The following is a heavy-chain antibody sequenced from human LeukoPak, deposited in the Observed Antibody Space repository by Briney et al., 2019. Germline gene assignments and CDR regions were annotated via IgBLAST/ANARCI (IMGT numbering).Heavy chain of an antibody. J-gene: IGHJ4*02. CDR2: ISGSSGRT. CDR1: GFIFSSYG. CDR3: AKGPLTEVAGTTWDY. Sequence: GGSLRLSCVVSGFIFSSYGMSWVRQAPVKGLEWVSAISGSSGRTYYADSVKGRFTISRDNSKNTLYLQMNSLRVEDTAVYYCAKGPLTEVAGTTWDYWGQGTPVTVSS. V-gene: IGHV3-23*01. D-gene: IGHD6-19*01.